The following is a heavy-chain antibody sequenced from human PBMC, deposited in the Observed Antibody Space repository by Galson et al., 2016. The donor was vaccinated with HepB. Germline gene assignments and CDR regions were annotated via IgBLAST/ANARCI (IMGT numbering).Heavy chain of an antibody. V-gene: IGHV4-59*04. Sequence: LRLSCAASGFTVGNNYMTWVRQAPGKGLEGIGNIYCSGSTYYNPSLKSRVTISVDASKNQFSLKLDYVIAADTAVYFCGGILGTFDYWGQGTLVTVSS. CDR1: GFTVGNNY. J-gene: IGHJ4*02. D-gene: IGHD2/OR15-2a*01. CDR2: IYCSGST. CDR3: GGILGTFDY.